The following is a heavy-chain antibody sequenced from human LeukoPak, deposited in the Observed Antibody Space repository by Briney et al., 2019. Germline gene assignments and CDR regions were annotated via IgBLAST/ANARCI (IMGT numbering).Heavy chain of an antibody. CDR2: IAANGESA. CDR1: GFIFRDFA. CDR3: ARAAYCGGDCYSDDAAFDI. Sequence: GGSLRLSCEASGFIFRDFAMNWVRQAPGKGLEWVSTIAANGESAYYADSVKGRFTISRHDFRNTAYLHMSSLRAEDTAVYYCARAAYCGGDCYSDDAAFDIWGQGTMVTVSS. D-gene: IGHD2-21*02. V-gene: IGHV3-23*01. J-gene: IGHJ3*02.